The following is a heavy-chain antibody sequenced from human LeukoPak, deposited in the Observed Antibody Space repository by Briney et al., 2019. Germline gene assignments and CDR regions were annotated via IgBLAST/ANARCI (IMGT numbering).Heavy chain of an antibody. V-gene: IGHV4-30-4*08. CDR1: GDSISDYY. Sequence: SETLSLTCTVSGDSISDYYWSWIRQSPGKGLEWIGYIYYSGSTYYTPSLRSRVAISIDTSKIHFSLKPSSVTAADTAVYYCARGGRDGYLFDFWGQGTLVTVSS. D-gene: IGHD5-24*01. CDR2: IYYSGST. CDR3: ARGGRDGYLFDF. J-gene: IGHJ4*02.